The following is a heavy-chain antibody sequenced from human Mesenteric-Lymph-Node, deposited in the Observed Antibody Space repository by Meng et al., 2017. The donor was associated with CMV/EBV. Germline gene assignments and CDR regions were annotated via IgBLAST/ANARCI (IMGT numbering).Heavy chain of an antibody. V-gene: IGHV3-21*01. D-gene: IGHD2-8*01. CDR3: AREFHLREVYAIDFFGYGMDV. CDR2: ISSSSSYI. Sequence: GESLKISCAASGFTFSSYEMNWVRQAPGKGLEWVSSISSSSSYIYYADSVKGRFTISRDNAKNSLYLQMNSLRAEDTAVYYCAREFHLREVYAIDFFGYGMDVWGQGTTVTVSS. CDR1: GFTFSSYE. J-gene: IGHJ6*02.